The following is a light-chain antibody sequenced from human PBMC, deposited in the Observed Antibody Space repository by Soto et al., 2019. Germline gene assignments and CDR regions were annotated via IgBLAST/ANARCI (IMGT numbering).Light chain of an antibody. V-gene: IGKV3-15*01. J-gene: IGKJ4*01. CDR3: QQYDNIPLT. CDR2: GAS. Sequence: EIVMTQSPATLSVSPGERATLSCRASQSVSSNLAWYQQKPGQAPRLLIYGASTRATGIPARFSGSGSGTEFTLTITSLQPEDIATYYCQQYDNIPLTFGGGTKVEIK. CDR1: QSVSSN.